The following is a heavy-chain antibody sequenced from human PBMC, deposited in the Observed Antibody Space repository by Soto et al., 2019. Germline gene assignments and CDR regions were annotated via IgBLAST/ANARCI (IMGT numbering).Heavy chain of an antibody. D-gene: IGHD1-20*01. CDR2: INHSGST. Sequence: SETLSLTCAVYGGSFSGYYWSWIRQPPGKGLEWIGEINHSGSTNYNPSLKSRVTISVDTSKNQFSLKLSSVTAADTAVYYCARDIIQDNFQHWGQGTLVTVSS. CDR3: ARDIIQDNFQH. V-gene: IGHV4-34*01. CDR1: GGSFSGYY. J-gene: IGHJ1*01.